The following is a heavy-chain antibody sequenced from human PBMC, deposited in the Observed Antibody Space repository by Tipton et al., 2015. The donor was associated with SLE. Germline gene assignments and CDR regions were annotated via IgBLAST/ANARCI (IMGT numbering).Heavy chain of an antibody. V-gene: IGHV4-38-2*01. CDR3: ARRGIVGAIDY. J-gene: IGHJ4*02. CDR2: IYHSGST. Sequence: TLSLTCAVSGYSISSGYYWGWIRQPPGKGLEWIGSIYHSGSTYYNPSLKSRLTISVDTSKNQFSLKLSSVTAADTAVYYCARRGIVGAIDYWGQGTLVTVSS. D-gene: IGHD1-26*01. CDR1: GYSISSGYY.